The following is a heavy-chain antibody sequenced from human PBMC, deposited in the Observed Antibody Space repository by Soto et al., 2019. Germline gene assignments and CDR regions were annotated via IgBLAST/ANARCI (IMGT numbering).Heavy chain of an antibody. CDR1: GFTSSMFS. CDR2: ISSNGDST. V-gene: IGHV3-64D*06. Sequence: GGSLRLSCSASGFTSSMFSMHWVRQAPGKGLEYVSGISSNGDSTYYADSVKGRFTISRDNSENTLYLQMSSLRAVDTAVYYCVHPRSTVQIPPTWGQGTLVTVSS. J-gene: IGHJ5*02. CDR3: VHPRSTVQIPPT. D-gene: IGHD4-17*01.